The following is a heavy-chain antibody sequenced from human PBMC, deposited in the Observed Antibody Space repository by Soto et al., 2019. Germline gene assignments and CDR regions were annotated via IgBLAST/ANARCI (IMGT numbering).Heavy chain of an antibody. CDR3: AKREAGLVVVTASYYYYGMDV. D-gene: IGHD2-21*02. CDR1: GFTFSSYA. Sequence: GGSLRLSCAASGFTFSSYAMSWVRQAPGKGLEWVSAISGSGGSTYYADSVKGRFTISRDNSKNTLYLQMNSLRAEDTAVYYCAKREAGLVVVTASYYYYGMDVWGQGTTVTVSS. V-gene: IGHV3-23*01. CDR2: ISGSGGST. J-gene: IGHJ6*02.